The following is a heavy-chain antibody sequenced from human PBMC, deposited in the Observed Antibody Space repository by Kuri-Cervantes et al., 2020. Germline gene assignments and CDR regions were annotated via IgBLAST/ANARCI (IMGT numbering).Heavy chain of an antibody. J-gene: IGHJ4*02. V-gene: IGHV4-34*01. CDR3: ARHYGSGSYGIDY. CDR1: GGSFSGYY. CDR2: INHSGST. Sequence: ESLKISCAVYGGSFSGYYWSWIRQPPGKGLEWIGEINHSGSTNYNPSLKSRVTISVDTSKNQFSLKLSSVTAADTAVYYCARHYGSGSYGIDYWGQGTLVTVSS. D-gene: IGHD3-10*01.